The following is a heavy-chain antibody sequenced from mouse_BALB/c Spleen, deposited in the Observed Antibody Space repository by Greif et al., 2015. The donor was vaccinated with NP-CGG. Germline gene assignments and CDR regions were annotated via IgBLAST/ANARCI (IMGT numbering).Heavy chain of an antibody. J-gene: IGHJ4*01. V-gene: IGHV1-80*01. CDR2: IYPGDGDT. D-gene: IGHD2-4*01. Sequence: VQLVESGAELVRPGSSVKISCKASGYAFSSYWMNGVKQRPGQGLVWIGQIYPGDGDTNYNGKFKGKATLTADKSSSTAYMQLSSLTSEDSAVYFCARYDYNYYAMDYWGQGTSVTVSS. CDR1: GYAFSSYW. CDR3: ARYDYNYYAMDY.